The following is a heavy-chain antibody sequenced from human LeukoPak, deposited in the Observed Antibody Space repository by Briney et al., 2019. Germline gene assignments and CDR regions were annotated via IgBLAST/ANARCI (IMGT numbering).Heavy chain of an antibody. Sequence: SETLSLTCSVSGDSISGYYWTWIRQPPGKGLEWIGYIYYSGNTNYNPSFKSRSTISVDTSKNQFSLKLSSVTAADTAVYYCARAYQIHPIVVLSLSGDFYFYMDVWGQGTTVTVSS. V-gene: IGHV4-59*01. CDR3: ARAYQIHPIVVLSLSGDFYFYMDV. CDR1: GDSISGYY. J-gene: IGHJ6*03. CDR2: IYYSGNT. D-gene: IGHD3-22*01.